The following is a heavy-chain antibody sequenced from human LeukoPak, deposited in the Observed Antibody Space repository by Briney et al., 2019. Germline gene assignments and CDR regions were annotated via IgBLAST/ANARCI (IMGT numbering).Heavy chain of an antibody. CDR1: GGSFSGYY. Sequence: PSETLSLTCTVYGGSFSGYYWSWIRQPPGKGLEGIGEINHSGSTNYHPSLKSRVTITVDTSKNQFSLKLSSVTAADTAVYYCARGRRNQWLQPLLDVWGKGTTVTVSS. CDR2: INHSGST. J-gene: IGHJ6*04. CDR3: ARGRRNQWLQPLLDV. V-gene: IGHV4-34*01. D-gene: IGHD5-24*01.